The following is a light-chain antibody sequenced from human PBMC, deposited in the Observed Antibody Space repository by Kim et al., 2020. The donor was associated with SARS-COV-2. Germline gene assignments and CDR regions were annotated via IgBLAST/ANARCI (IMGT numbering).Light chain of an antibody. CDR2: AAS. CDR3: LQYDTHPRT. Sequence: ASVGDRVTMTCRARQDISNCLVWFEQKPGQVPKRLIYAASNLESGVPARFSGSGSATEFTLTITSLHPEDFATYYCLQYDTHPRTFGQGTKVDIK. CDR1: QDISNC. J-gene: IGKJ1*01. V-gene: IGKV1-17*03.